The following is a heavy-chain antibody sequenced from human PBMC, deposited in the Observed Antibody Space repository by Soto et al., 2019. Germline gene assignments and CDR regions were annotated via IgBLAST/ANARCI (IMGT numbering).Heavy chain of an antibody. D-gene: IGHD5-12*01. CDR3: ARDGYIGFDY. V-gene: IGHV3-74*01. CDR2: IDSDGRDT. J-gene: IGHJ4*02. CDR1: GFTFSNYL. Sequence: GVSLRLSCAASGFTFSNYLMHWVRQGPGKGLVWVSRIDSDGRDTIYADSVKGRFTISRDNAKNTLFLQMHSLKAEDMGVYYCARDGYIGFDYWGQGTLVTVSS.